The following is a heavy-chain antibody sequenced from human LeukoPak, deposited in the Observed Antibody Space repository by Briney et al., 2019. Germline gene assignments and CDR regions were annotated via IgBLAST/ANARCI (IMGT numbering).Heavy chain of an antibody. CDR2: ISSSGSTI. J-gene: IGHJ4*02. D-gene: IGHD2-15*01. CDR1: GFTFSSYE. CDR3: ARGGDTELPAEFDY. V-gene: IGHV3-48*03. Sequence: GGSLRLSCAASGFTFSSYEMNWVRQAPGKGLEWVSYISSSGSTIYYADSVKGRVTISRDNAKNSLYLQMNSLRAEDTAVYYCARGGDTELPAEFDYWGQGTLVTVSS.